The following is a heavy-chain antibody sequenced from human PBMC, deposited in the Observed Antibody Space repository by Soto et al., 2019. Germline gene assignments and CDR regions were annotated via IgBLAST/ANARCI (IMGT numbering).Heavy chain of an antibody. CDR1: GGSIGSSSYH. V-gene: IGHV4-39*07. J-gene: IGHJ6*02. CDR2: IYYSGST. CDR3: ARARYQWVHPYYYGMDV. Sequence: PSETLSLTCTVSGGSIGSSSYHWGGIRQPPGKGLEWIGYIYYSGSTYYNPSLKSRVTISVDTSRNQVSLKLSSVTAADSAVYFCARARYQWVHPYYYGMDVWGQGTTVTVSS. D-gene: IGHD2-8*01.